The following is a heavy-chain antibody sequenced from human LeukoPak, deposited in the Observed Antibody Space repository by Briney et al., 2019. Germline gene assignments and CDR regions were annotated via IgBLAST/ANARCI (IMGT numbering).Heavy chain of an antibody. CDR3: ARRVSSSGFDTFDV. J-gene: IGHJ3*01. CDR1: GYNFTNNW. D-gene: IGHD5-12*01. Sequence: GESLKISCKGSGYNFTNNWIGWVRQMPGKGLEWMGIIYPGDSDTRYSPSFQGQVTISADKSISTAYLQWSSLKASDTAMYYCARRVSSSGFDTFDVWGQGTMVTVSS. CDR2: IYPGDSDT. V-gene: IGHV5-51*01.